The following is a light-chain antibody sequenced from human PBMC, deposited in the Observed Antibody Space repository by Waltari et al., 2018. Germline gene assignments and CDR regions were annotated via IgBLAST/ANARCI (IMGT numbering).Light chain of an antibody. CDR2: GNT. V-gene: IGLV1-40*01. Sequence: QSVLTQPPSVSGAPGQRVTTPCTRSSSNTGAGYDVPWYQQLPGTGPKLLIFGNTNRPSGVPDRFSGSKSGTSASLAITGLQAEDEADYYCHSYDRSLRDVFGTGTKVTVL. CDR3: HSYDRSLRDV. J-gene: IGLJ1*01. CDR1: SSNTGAGYD.